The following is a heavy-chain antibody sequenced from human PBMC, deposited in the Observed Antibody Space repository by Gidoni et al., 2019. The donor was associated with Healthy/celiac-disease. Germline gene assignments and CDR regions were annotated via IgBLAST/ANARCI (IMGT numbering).Heavy chain of an antibody. CDR3: ARGYHYWYFDL. D-gene: IGHD2-2*01. CDR2: INHSGST. V-gene: IGHV4-34*01. CDR1: GGSFSGYY. J-gene: IGHJ2*01. Sequence: QVQLQQWGAGLLKPSETLSLTCAVYGGSFSGYYWSWIRQPPGKGLGWIGEINHSGSTNYNPSLKSRVTISVDTSKNQFSLKLSSVTAADTAVYYCARGYHYWYFDLWGRGTLVTVSS.